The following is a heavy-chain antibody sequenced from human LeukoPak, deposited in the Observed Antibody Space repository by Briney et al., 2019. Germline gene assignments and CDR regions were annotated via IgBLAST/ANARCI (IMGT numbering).Heavy chain of an antibody. J-gene: IGHJ4*02. CDR2: IYNSGNT. V-gene: IGHV4-59*02. CDR3: ARLGVYGGLYYFEY. D-gene: IGHD4-23*01. CDR1: GGSVNTYY. Sequence: SETLSLTCTVSGGSVNTYYWTWIRQPPGKGLEWIGYIYNSGNTNYNPSLKSRVTISGDTSKNQFSLKLSSVTAADTAVYYCARLGVYGGLYYFEYWGQGALVTVSS.